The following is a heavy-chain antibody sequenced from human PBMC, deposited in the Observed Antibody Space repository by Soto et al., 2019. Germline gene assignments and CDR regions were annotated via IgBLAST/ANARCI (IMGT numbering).Heavy chain of an antibody. V-gene: IGHV3-23*01. CDR1: GLPFSNYA. CDR3: AKGDLLWDPFDL. J-gene: IGHJ4*02. Sequence: GGSLRLSCAASGLPFSNYAMTWVRQAQGKGLEWVSIISASGYSAYYGGAVKGRFTTSRDNSRSTLYLQMNGLRAEDTAVYYCAKGDLLWDPFDLWGQGTLVTVSS. D-gene: IGHD3-16*01. CDR2: ISASGYSA.